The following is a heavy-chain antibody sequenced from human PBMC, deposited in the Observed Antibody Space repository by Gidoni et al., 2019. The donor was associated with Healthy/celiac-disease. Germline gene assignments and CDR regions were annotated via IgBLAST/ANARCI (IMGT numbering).Heavy chain of an antibody. D-gene: IGHD3-22*01. Sequence: EVQLLESGGGLVQRGGSLRLSCAASGFTFSSYAMSWVRKAPGKGLEWVSVISGSGGSTYDADSVKGRFTISRDNSKNTLYLQMNSLRAEDTAVYYCAKETYYYDSSGYRSAPFDYWGQGTLVTVSS. J-gene: IGHJ4*02. CDR2: ISGSGGST. CDR1: GFTFSSYA. CDR3: AKETYYYDSSGYRSAPFDY. V-gene: IGHV3-23*01.